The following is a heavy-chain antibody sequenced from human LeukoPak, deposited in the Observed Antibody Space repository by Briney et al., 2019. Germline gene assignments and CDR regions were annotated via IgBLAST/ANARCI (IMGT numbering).Heavy chain of an antibody. J-gene: IGHJ4*02. CDR1: GFTFSSYA. D-gene: IGHD6-19*01. V-gene: IGHV3-23*01. Sequence: GGSLRLSCAASGFTFSSYAMSWVRQAPGKGLEWVSAISGSGGSTYYADSVKGRFTISRDNSKNTLYLQMSSLRAEDTAVYYCAKPRFGSGWYVLDYWGQGTLVTVSS. CDR2: ISGSGGST. CDR3: AKPRFGSGWYVLDY.